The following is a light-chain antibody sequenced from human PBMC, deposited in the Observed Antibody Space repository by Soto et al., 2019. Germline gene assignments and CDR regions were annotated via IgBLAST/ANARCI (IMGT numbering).Light chain of an antibody. CDR2: AVS. CDR1: SSDVGSYNY. V-gene: IGLV2-8*01. CDR3: NSYAGSNNVL. Sequence: QSALTQPPSASGSPGQSVTISCTGTSSDVGSYNYVSWYQQHPGKAPKLIIYAVSKRPSGVPDRFSGSKSGNTASLTVSGLQAEDEADYYCNSYAGSNNVLFGGGTKLTVL. J-gene: IGLJ2*01.